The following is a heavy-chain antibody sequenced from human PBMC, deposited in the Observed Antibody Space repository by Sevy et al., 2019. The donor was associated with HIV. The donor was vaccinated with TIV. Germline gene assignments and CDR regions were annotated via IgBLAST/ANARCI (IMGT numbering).Heavy chain of an antibody. D-gene: IGHD6-13*01. CDR2: ISSDGSSQ. CDR3: AYSRGRYVGSSWLYYYFAMDV. Sequence: GGSLRLSCAAAGFSFRSHGMHWVRQAPGKGLEWVAGISSDGSSQDYGDSVKGRFTISRDNSKETVYLQMNSLRPEDTAVDYCAYSRGRYVGSSWLYYYFAMDVWGQGTTVTVSS. CDR1: GFSFRSHG. J-gene: IGHJ6*02. V-gene: IGHV3-30*03.